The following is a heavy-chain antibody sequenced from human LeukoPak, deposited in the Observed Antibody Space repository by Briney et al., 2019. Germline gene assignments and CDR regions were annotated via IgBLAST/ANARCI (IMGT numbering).Heavy chain of an antibody. CDR3: ARSSGSYLDAFDI. J-gene: IGHJ3*02. V-gene: IGHV4-38-2*01. Sequence: SETLSLTCAVSGYSISSGYYWGWIRQPPGKGLEWIGSIYHSGSTYYNPSLKSRVTISVDTSKNQFSLKLRSVTAADTAVYYCARSSGSYLDAFDIWGQGTMVTVSS. D-gene: IGHD1-26*01. CDR2: IYHSGST. CDR1: GYSISSGYY.